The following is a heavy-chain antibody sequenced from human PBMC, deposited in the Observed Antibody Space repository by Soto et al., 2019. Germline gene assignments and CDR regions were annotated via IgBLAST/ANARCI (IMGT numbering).Heavy chain of an antibody. D-gene: IGHD2-2*02. V-gene: IGHV1-69*02. Sequence: QVQLVQSGAEVKKPGSSVKVSCKASGGTFSSYPISWVRQAPGQGLEWMGRIIPILNIANYAQKIQGRVTLTAVKSMNTADTELSSLIPEDTAVDYCAWTRAATDTLSWG. CDR1: GGTFSSYP. J-gene: IGHJ5*01. CDR3: AWTRAATDTLS. CDR2: IIPILNIA.